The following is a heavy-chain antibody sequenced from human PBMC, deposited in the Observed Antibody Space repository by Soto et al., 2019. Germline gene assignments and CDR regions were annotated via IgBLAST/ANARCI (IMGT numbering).Heavy chain of an antibody. V-gene: IGHV4-61*08. CDR3: ARGYYTSWYWFDR. J-gene: IGHJ2*01. CDR1: GGSVSTGVHY. CDR2: IYYSGST. Sequence: QVQLQESGPGLVKPSETLSLTCTVSVSGGSVSTGVHYWSWIRQPPGKGLEWIGFIYYSGSTNYNPSLKSRVTISVDTSKNQFSLKLTSVTAADTAVYYCARGYYTSWYWFDRWGRGTLVTVSS. D-gene: IGHD6-13*01.